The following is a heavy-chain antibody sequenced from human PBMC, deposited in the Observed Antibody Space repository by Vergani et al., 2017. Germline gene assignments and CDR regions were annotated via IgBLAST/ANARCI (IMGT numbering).Heavy chain of an antibody. V-gene: IGHV1-69*02. CDR3: ARGSGYNPWGFDY. CDR1: GGTFSSYT. CDR2: IIPILGIA. D-gene: IGHD5-24*01. Sequence: QVQLVQSGAEVKKPGSSVKVSCKASGGTFSSYTISWVRQAPGQGLEWMGRIIPILGIANYAQKFQGRVTITADKSTSTAYMELCSLRSEDTAVYYCARGSGYNPWGFDYWGQGTLVTVSS. J-gene: IGHJ4*02.